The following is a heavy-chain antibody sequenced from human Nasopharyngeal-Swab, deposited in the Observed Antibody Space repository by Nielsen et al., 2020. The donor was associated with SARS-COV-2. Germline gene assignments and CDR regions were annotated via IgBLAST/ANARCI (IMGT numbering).Heavy chain of an antibody. CDR1: GGSMNGHW. J-gene: IGHJ4*02. V-gene: IGHV4-59*03. CDR2: INYRGST. CDR3: EGAGGH. D-gene: IGHD3-10*01. Sequence: SEILSLTCTVSGGSMNGHWWSWIRQAPGKGLEWIAYINYRGSTDYNPSLKSRVTILLDMSRNQFSLELTSVTAADTAVYYCEGAGGHWGQGTLVTVSS.